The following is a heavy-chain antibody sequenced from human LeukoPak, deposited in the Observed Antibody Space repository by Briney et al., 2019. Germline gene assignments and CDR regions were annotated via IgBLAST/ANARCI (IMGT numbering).Heavy chain of an antibody. CDR1: GFTYSSYS. Sequence: GGSLRLXCAASGFTYSSYSMNWVRRAPGKGLEWVSYISSSSSTIYYADSVKGRFTISRDNAKNSLYLQMNSLRAEDTAVYYCARGLSTEIDYWGQGTLVTVSS. V-gene: IGHV3-48*01. CDR3: ARGLSTEIDY. J-gene: IGHJ4*02. CDR2: ISSSSSTI. D-gene: IGHD1-1*01.